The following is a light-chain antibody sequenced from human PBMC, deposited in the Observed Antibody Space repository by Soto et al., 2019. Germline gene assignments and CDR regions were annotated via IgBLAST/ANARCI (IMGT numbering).Light chain of an antibody. Sequence: EIVLTQSPGTLSLSTGERATLSCRASQSVSSSYLAWYQQKPGQAPRLLIYGASSRATGIPDRFSGSGSGTDFPLTISRLEPEDFAVYYCQQYGSSPPSFGQGTKV. J-gene: IGKJ1*01. V-gene: IGKV3-20*01. CDR2: GAS. CDR1: QSVSSSY. CDR3: QQYGSSPPS.